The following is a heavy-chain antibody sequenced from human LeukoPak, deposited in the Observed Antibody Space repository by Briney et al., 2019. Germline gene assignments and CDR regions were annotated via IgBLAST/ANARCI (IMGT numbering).Heavy chain of an antibody. V-gene: IGHV3-23*01. D-gene: IGHD3-10*01. CDR2: ISGSGGST. CDR3: AKASYGSGSYGDAFDI. Sequence: PGGSLRLSCAASGFTFSSYAMSWVRQAPGKGLEWVSAISGSGGSTYYADSVKGRFTISRDNSKNTLYLQMNSLRAEDTAVYYCAKASYGSGSYGDAFDIWGQGTMVTVSS. CDR1: GFTFSSYA. J-gene: IGHJ3*02.